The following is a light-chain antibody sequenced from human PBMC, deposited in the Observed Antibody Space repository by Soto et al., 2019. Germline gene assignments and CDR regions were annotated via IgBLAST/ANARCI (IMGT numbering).Light chain of an antibody. J-gene: IGLJ2*01. CDR2: EVS. CDR1: SSDVGGYTY. V-gene: IGLV2-14*01. CDR3: SSYTRTTLVV. Sequence: QSVLTQPASVSGSPGQSITISCTGSSSDVGGYTYVSWYQQHPGKAPKLMIYEVSNRPSGVSNRFSGSKSGNTASLTISGLQAEDEADYYCSSYTRTTLVVFGGGTKLTVL.